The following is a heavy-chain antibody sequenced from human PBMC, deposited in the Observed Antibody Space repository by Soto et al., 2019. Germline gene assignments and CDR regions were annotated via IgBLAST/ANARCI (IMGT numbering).Heavy chain of an antibody. CDR2: IYYRGRT. V-gene: IGHV4-59*01. D-gene: IGHD5-12*01. Sequence: SETLSLTCTVSGGSISSYYWSWIRQPPGKGLEWIGYIYYRGRTNYNPSIKGRVTISVDTSKNQFSLKLSSVTAADTAVYYCARERSGYEDYWGQGTLVTVSS. J-gene: IGHJ4*02. CDR3: ARERSGYEDY. CDR1: GGSISSYY.